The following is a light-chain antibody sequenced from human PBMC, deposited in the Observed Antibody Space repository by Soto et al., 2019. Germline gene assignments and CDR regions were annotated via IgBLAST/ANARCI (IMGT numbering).Light chain of an antibody. CDR1: QGVNSTY. V-gene: IGKV3-20*01. J-gene: IGKJ3*01. CDR3: QHYGSSFT. CDR2: AAS. Sequence: IVLTQPPVTLSLSPGERATLSCRASQGVNSTYVAWYQQKPGQAPRLLIYAASIRATGIPDRFSGSGSGTDFILTISRLEPEDFVVYYCQHYGSSFTFGPGTKVDIK.